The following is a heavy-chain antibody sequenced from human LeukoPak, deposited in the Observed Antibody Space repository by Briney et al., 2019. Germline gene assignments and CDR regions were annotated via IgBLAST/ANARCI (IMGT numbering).Heavy chain of an antibody. CDR1: GGTFNNFA. Sequence: GSSVKVSCKASGGTFNNFAISWVRQAPGQGLEWVGGIIPMSGTANYAQKFQGRVTITADESTSTAYMELSSLRSEDTAVYYCARDVTVTTQGVWFDPWGQGTLVTVSS. CDR2: IIPMSGTA. D-gene: IGHD4-17*01. J-gene: IGHJ5*02. V-gene: IGHV1-69*01. CDR3: ARDVTVTTQGVWFDP.